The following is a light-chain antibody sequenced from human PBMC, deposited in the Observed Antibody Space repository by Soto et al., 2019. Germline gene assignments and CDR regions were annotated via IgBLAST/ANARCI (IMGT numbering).Light chain of an antibody. CDR1: SSDVGGYNY. CDR3: CSYAGRNNFV. Sequence: QSVLTQPPSASGSPGQSVTISCTGTSSDVGGYNYVSWYQQHPGKAPKLMIYEVSERPSGVPDRFSGSKSGNTASLTVSGLQAEDEADYYCCSYAGRNNFVFGTGTKLTVL. V-gene: IGLV2-8*01. CDR2: EVS. J-gene: IGLJ1*01.